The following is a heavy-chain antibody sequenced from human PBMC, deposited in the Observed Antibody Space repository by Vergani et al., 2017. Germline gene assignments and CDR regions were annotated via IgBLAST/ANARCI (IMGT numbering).Heavy chain of an antibody. CDR1: GGSISSSSYY. CDR2: IYYSGST. D-gene: IGHD3-3*01. CDR3: ARISGYYTYFDD. J-gene: IGHJ4*02. Sequence: QLQLQESGPGLVKPSETLSLTCTVSGGSISSSSYYWGWIRQPPGKGLEWIGSIYYSGSTYYNPSLKSRVTISVDTSKNQFSLKLSSVTAADTAGYYCARISGYYTYFDDWGQGTLVTVSS. V-gene: IGHV4-39*07.